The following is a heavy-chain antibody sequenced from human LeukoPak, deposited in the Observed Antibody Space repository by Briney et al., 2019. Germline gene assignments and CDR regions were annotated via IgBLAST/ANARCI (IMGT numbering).Heavy chain of an antibody. CDR2: ISGSGGST. J-gene: IGHJ4*02. CDR1: GITLSNYG. V-gene: IGHV3-23*01. Sequence: GGSLRLSCAVSGITLSNYGMSWVRQAPGKGLEWVAGISGSGGSTNYADSVKGRFTISRDNPKNTLFLQMNSLRAEDTAVYFCAKRGVVIRVILVGFHKEAYYFDSWGQGALVTVSS. D-gene: IGHD2/OR15-2a*01. CDR3: AKRGVVIRVILVGFHKEAYYFDS.